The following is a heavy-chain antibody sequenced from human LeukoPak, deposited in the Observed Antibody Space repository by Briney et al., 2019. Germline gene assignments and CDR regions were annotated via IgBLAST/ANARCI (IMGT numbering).Heavy chain of an antibody. V-gene: IGHV3-23*01. Sequence: GGSLRLSCAASGFSFSNFAMNWVRLAPGKGLKWVSSISGSGGNTYYADSVNGRVTISRDNSMGTLYLHINGLRVEDTATYFCAKSGSGGYRYCYYHMDAWGKGTTVTVFS. CDR3: AKSGSGGYRYCYYHMDA. J-gene: IGHJ6*03. CDR1: GFSFSNFA. D-gene: IGHD1-26*01. CDR2: ISGSGGNT.